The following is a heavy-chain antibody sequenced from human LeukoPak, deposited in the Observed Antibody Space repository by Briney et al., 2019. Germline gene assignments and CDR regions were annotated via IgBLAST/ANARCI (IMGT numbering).Heavy chain of an antibody. Sequence: GGSLRLSCAASGFTFSDYYMSWIRQAPGKGLEWVSYISSSGSTIYYADSVKGRFTISRDNAKNSLYLQMNSLRAEDAAVYYCAGPYYYDSSGYYPVGDWGQGTLVTVSS. D-gene: IGHD3-22*01. CDR3: AGPYYYDSSGYYPVGD. V-gene: IGHV3-11*04. J-gene: IGHJ4*02. CDR2: ISSSGSTI. CDR1: GFTFSDYY.